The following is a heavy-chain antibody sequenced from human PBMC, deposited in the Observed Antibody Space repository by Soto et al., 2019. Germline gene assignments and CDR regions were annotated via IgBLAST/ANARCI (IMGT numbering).Heavy chain of an antibody. CDR3: ARVVGTNWKLDY. V-gene: IGHV3-7*03. CDR2: IKQDGSEK. Sequence: EVQLVESGGGLVQPGGSLRLSCAASGFTFSSYGMSWVRQAPGKGLEWVANIKQDGSEKYYVDSVKGRFTISRDNAKNSLYLQMNSLRAEDTAVYYCARVVGTNWKLDYWGQGTLVTVSS. J-gene: IGHJ4*02. CDR1: GFTFSSYG. D-gene: IGHD1-20*01.